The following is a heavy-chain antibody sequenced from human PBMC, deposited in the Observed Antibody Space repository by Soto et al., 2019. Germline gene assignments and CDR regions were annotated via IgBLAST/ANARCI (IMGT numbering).Heavy chain of an antibody. J-gene: IGHJ4*02. D-gene: IGHD1-26*01. CDR2: ISGSGGKT. V-gene: IGHV3-23*01. CDR1: GITLCLHC. Sequence: GCLRRSCAAPGITLCLHCLRWARPAPGKGLEWVSSISGSGGKTYYAGSVKGRFTISRDNSKNTLYLQMNSLRAGDTAAYHCAKGMQWELPLDYWGQGTPVTVSS. CDR3: AKGMQWELPLDY.